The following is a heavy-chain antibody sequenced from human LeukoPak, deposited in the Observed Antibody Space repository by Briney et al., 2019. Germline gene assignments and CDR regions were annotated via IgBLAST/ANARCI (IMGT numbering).Heavy chain of an antibody. CDR3: ARDNYGNDY. Sequence: GRSLRLSCAASGFTFSTYGMHWVRQAPGKGLEWVAVIWYDGSNEYYADSVKGRFTISRDNSKNTVYLQMNSLRAEDTAVYYCARDNYGNDYWGQGTLVTVSP. J-gene: IGHJ4*02. V-gene: IGHV3-33*01. CDR1: GFTFSTYG. D-gene: IGHD3-10*01. CDR2: IWYDGSNE.